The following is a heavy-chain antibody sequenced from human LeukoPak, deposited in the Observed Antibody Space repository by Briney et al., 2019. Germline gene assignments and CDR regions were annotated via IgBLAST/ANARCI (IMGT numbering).Heavy chain of an antibody. V-gene: IGHV4-31*03. J-gene: IGHJ5*02. CDR2: IYYSGST. CDR3: ARDLGGGYSYGHNWFDP. CDR1: GGSISSGGYY. Sequence: PSGTLSLTCTVSGGSISSGGYYWSWIRQHPGKGLEWIGYIYYSGSTYYNPSLKSRVTISVDTSKNQFSLKLSSVTAADTAVYYCARDLGGGYSYGHNWFDPWGQGTLVTVSS. D-gene: IGHD5-18*01.